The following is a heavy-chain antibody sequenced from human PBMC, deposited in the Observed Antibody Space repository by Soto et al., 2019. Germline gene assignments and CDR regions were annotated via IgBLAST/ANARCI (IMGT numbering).Heavy chain of an antibody. Sequence: SVKVSCKAPRGLFSSYVFNWVRQAPGQGLEWMGGVNPILNIADHTQKFQGRVTITADASTGTVYMELSSLRSDDTATYFCARYRHCSGDSCNYYSIMDLWGQGTTVTVSS. V-gene: IGHV1-69*10. J-gene: IGHJ6*02. D-gene: IGHD2-15*01. CDR1: RGLFSSYV. CDR2: VNPILNIA. CDR3: ARYRHCSGDSCNYYSIMDL.